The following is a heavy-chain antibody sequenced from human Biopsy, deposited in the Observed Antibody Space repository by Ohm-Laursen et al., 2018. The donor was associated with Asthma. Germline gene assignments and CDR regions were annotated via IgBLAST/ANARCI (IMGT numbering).Heavy chain of an antibody. J-gene: IGHJ4*02. D-gene: IGHD3-10*01. V-gene: IGHV5-51*01. CDR1: GYIFTSYW. CDR2: IFPGDSDT. Sequence: GESLRISCKVSGYIFTSYWIGWVRQMPGKGLEWRGIIFPGDSDTIYSPSFQGQVTISADKSISTAYLQWSSLKASDTAIYYCARLAYGSGSFFDFWGQGTLVTVAS. CDR3: ARLAYGSGSFFDF.